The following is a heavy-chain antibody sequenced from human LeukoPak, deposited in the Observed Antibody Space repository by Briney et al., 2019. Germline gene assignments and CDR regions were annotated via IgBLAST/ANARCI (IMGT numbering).Heavy chain of an antibody. CDR2: INTNTGNP. CDR3: ARDRTYYDFWSGLLGYYYGMDV. Sequence: ASVKVSCKASGYTFTSYGISWVRQAPGQGLEWMGWINTNTGNPTYAQGFTGRFVFSLDTSVSTAYLQISSLKAEDTAVYYCARDRTYYDFWSGLLGYYYGMDVWGQGTTVTVSS. D-gene: IGHD3-3*01. J-gene: IGHJ6*02. CDR1: GYTFTSYG. V-gene: IGHV7-4-1*02.